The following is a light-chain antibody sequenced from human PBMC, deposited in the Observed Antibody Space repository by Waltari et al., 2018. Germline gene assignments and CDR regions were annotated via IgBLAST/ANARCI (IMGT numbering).Light chain of an antibody. CDR1: QSPVYSDGNTY. CDR2: NIS. J-gene: IGKJ2*01. V-gene: IGKV2-30*01. Sequence: DVVLTQSPLFLPVTLGQPASMSCRSSQSPVYSDGNTYLNWFHQRPGRSPTRLNSNISSPESGVPYRFCGSGSGTDFTLKISRVEAEDVGVYYCMQGSHWPRTFGQGTKLEI. CDR3: MQGSHWPRT.